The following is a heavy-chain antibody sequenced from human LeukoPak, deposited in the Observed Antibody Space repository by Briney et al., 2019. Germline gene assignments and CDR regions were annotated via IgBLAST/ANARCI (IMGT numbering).Heavy chain of an antibody. J-gene: IGHJ3*02. D-gene: IGHD1-7*01. CDR1: GGSISSYY. CDR3: ARDFAPQYNWSYEDAFDI. V-gene: IGHV4-59*01. Sequence: SETLSLTCTVSGGSISSYYWSWIRQPPGKGLEWIGYIYYSGSTNYNPSLKSRVTISVDTSKNQFSLKLSSVTAADTAVYYCARDFAPQYNWSYEDAFDIWGQGTMVTVSS. CDR2: IYYSGST.